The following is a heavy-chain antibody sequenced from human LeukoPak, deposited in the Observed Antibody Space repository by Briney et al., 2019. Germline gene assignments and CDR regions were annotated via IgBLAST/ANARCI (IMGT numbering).Heavy chain of an antibody. CDR3: AKEGYSSRYYVILCFFEY. CDR2: IGGSGGST. D-gene: IGHD6-19*01. J-gene: IGHJ4*02. CDR1: GFAFNNYA. Sequence: PGGSLRLSCASSGFAFNNYAMRWVSQAPGRGLEWVSSIGGSGGSTYYADSVRGRFTMPRDNSKNTLYLQMNSLRAEDTAVYFCAKEGYSSRYYVILCFFEYWGQGTLVTVSS. V-gene: IGHV3-23*01.